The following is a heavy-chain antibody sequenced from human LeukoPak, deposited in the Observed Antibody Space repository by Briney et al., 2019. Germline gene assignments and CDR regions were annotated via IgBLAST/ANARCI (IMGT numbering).Heavy chain of an antibody. CDR3: FREGGD. J-gene: IGHJ4*02. Sequence: GRSLRLSCAASGFTFSSYAMHWVRQAPGKGLEWVAVISYDGSNKYYADSVKGRFTISRDNGKNTLYLQMNSLRVEDTAIYYCFREGGDWGQGTLVTVSS. D-gene: IGHD3-10*01. CDR2: ISYDGSNK. V-gene: IGHV3-30-3*01. CDR1: GFTFSSYA.